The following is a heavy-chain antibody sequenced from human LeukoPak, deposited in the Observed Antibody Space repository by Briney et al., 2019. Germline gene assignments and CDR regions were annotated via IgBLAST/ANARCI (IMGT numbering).Heavy chain of an antibody. CDR3: ARAQWGVYFDY. D-gene: IGHD2-8*01. CDR1: GFTVSSNY. J-gene: IGHJ4*02. CDR2: IYSGGST. V-gene: IGHV3-53*01. Sequence: GGSLRPSCAASGFTVSSNYMSWVRQAPGKGLEWVSVIYSGGSTYYADSVKGRFTISRDNSKNTLYLQMNSLRAEDTAVYYCARAQWGVYFDYWGQGTLVTVSS.